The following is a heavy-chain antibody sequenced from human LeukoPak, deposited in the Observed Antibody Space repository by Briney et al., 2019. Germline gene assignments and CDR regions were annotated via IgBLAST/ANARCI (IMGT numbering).Heavy chain of an antibody. CDR1: GYKFNAYW. CDR3: ARHRRLSNFDY. J-gene: IGHJ4*02. Sequence: GESLKISCKGSGYKFNAYWIAWVRQMPGKGLEWMGIIYPDDSGTRYSPSFQGHVTISADKSISTAYLHWSSLKASDTAMYYCARHRRLSNFDYWGQGTLVTVSS. V-gene: IGHV5-51*01. CDR2: IYPDDSGT. D-gene: IGHD6-6*01.